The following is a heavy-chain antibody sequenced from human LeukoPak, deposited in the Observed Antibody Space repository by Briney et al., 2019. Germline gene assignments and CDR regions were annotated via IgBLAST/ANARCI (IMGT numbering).Heavy chain of an antibody. CDR2: INPSGGST. CDR1: GYTFTSYY. J-gene: IGHJ4*02. D-gene: IGHD3-16*02. V-gene: IGHV1-46*01. Sequence: ASVKVSCKASGYTFTSYYMHWVRQAPGQGLEWMGIINPSGGSTSYAQKLQGRVTMTRDTSTSTVCMELSSLRSEDTAVYYCVREERGPITFGGVIVIYSYFDYWGQGTLVTVSS. CDR3: VREERGPITFGGVIVIYSYFDY.